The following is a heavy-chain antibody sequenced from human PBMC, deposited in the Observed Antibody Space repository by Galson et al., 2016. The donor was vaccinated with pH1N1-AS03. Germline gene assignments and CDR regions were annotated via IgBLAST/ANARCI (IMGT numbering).Heavy chain of an antibody. V-gene: IGHV1-18*01. Sequence: SVKVSCKASGYTFTTYGISWVRQAPGQGLEWMGWISAYYGDTHFAHKFQERVTLTRDTSTATAYMELRNLRSDDTAVYYCVREPEISGVVFFNYWGQGTLVTVSS. CDR2: ISAYYGDT. J-gene: IGHJ4*02. D-gene: IGHD3-3*01. CDR1: GYTFTTYG. CDR3: VREPEISGVVFFNY.